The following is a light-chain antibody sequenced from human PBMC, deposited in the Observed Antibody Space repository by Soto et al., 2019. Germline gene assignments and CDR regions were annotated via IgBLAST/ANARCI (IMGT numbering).Light chain of an antibody. V-gene: IGLV2-14*01. Sequence: QSALTQPASVSGSPGQSITISCTGTSSDVGGYNYVSWYQQHPGKAPKLMIYDVSNRPSGVSNRFSGSKSGNTGSLTISGLPAEDEAGYYCSPYTSSSPQVVFGGGTKLTVL. CDR1: SSDVGGYNY. CDR2: DVS. CDR3: SPYTSSSPQVV. J-gene: IGLJ2*01.